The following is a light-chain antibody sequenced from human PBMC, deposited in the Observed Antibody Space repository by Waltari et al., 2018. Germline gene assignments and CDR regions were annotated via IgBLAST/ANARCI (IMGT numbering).Light chain of an antibody. Sequence: QSALTQPASMSGSPGQSITISCTGTSSDVGSYNLVSWYQQHPGKAPKLMIYEVSKRPSGVSNRFSGSKSGNTASLTSSGLQAEDEADYYCCSYAGSSTFEVFGTGTKVTVL. V-gene: IGLV2-23*02. CDR2: EVS. J-gene: IGLJ1*01. CDR1: SSDVGSYNL. CDR3: CSYAGSSTFEV.